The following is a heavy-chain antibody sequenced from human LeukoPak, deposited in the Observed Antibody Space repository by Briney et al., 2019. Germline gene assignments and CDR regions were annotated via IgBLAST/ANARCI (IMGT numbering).Heavy chain of an antibody. D-gene: IGHD3-22*01. V-gene: IGHV4-31*03. Sequence: SETLSLTCTVSGGSISSGGYYWSWIRQHPGKGLEWIGYIYYSGSTYYNPSLKSRVIISVDTSKNQFSLKLSSVTAADTAVYYCARALGLVVTPKIFDYWGQGTLVTVSS. CDR3: ARALGLVVTPKIFDY. J-gene: IGHJ4*02. CDR2: IYYSGST. CDR1: GGSISSGGYY.